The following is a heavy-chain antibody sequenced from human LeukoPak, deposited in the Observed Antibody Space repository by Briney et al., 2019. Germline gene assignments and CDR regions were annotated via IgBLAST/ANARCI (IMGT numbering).Heavy chain of an antibody. CDR1: GGSISSYY. CDR3: ARGYGDYGHYFDY. D-gene: IGHD4-17*01. V-gene: IGHV4-59*01. Sequence: SETLSLACTVSGGSISSYYWSWIRQPPGKGLEWIGYIYYSGSTNYNPSLKSRVTISVDTSKNQFSLKLSSVTAADTAVYYCARGYGDYGHYFDYWGQGTLVTVSS. CDR2: IYYSGST. J-gene: IGHJ4*02.